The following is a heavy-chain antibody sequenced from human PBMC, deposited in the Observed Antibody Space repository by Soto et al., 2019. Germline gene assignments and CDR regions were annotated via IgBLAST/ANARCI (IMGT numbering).Heavy chain of an antibody. CDR2: ITAGNGDT. CDR3: ARDGYDGSGSPYPAY. V-gene: IGHV1-3*01. D-gene: IGHD3-10*01. J-gene: IGHJ4*02. Sequence: VRDSFKASGYTFTRYAMHWVRQAAGQWPYLVVWITAGNGDTKYSEKLQGRVTFTRDTSASTTYMELSSLRSEDTAVYYCARDGYDGSGSPYPAYCGPGTQVTVSS. CDR1: GYTFTRYA.